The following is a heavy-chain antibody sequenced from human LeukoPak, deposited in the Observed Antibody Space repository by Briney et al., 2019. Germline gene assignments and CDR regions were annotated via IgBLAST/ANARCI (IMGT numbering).Heavy chain of an antibody. Sequence: GGSLRLSCAASGFTFSSYPMSWVRQAPGKGLEWVSGIGGSGADTYYADSVKGRFTISRDNSKNTLFLQMDSLRAEDTAVYYCARHIGTTSSGYYPYWGQGTLVTVSS. D-gene: IGHD3-22*01. V-gene: IGHV3-23*01. CDR3: ARHIGTTSSGYYPY. CDR2: IGGSGADT. J-gene: IGHJ4*02. CDR1: GFTFSSYP.